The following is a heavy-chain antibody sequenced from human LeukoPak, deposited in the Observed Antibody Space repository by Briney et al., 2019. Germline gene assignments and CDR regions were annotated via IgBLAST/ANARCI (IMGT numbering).Heavy chain of an antibody. CDR1: GYTFTSYG. CDR3: AREGSAEYSSRAVYWFDP. D-gene: IGHD6-13*01. V-gene: IGHV1-18*01. CDR2: ISAYNGNT. J-gene: IGHJ5*02. Sequence: ASVKVSCKASGYTFTSYGISWVRQAPGQGLEWMGWISAYNGNTNYAQKLQGRVTMTTDTSTSTAYMELRSLRSEDTAVYYCAREGSAEYSSRAVYWFDPWGQGTLVTVSS.